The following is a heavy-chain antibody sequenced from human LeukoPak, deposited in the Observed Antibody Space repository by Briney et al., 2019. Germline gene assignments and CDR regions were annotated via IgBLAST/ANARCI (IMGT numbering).Heavy chain of an antibody. CDR1: GFTFSRFW. Sequence: PGGSLRLSCAASGFTFSRFWMNWVRQAPGRGLEWVANIYQSGGRNNYVDSVKGRFTISRDNAKNSLFLEMSSLRADDTAVYFCARDVEGGTFDIWGQGTTVTVSS. CDR2: IYQSGGRN. J-gene: IGHJ3*02. D-gene: IGHD3-16*01. V-gene: IGHV3-7*05. CDR3: ARDVEGGTFDI.